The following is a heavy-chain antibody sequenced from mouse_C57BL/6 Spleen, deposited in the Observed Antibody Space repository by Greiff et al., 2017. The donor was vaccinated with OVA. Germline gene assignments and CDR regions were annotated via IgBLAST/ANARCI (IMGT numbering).Heavy chain of an antibody. CDR1: GYTFTSYW. D-gene: IGHD2-1*01. J-gene: IGHJ2*01. V-gene: IGHV1-50*01. CDR3: ARGNYGNYGLDY. CDR2: IDPSDSYT. Sequence: VQLQQPGAELVKPGASVKLSCKASGYTFTSYWMQWVKQRPGQGLEWIGEIDPSDSYTNYNQKFKGKATLTVDTSSSTAYMQLSSLTSEDSAVYYCARGNYGNYGLDYWGQGTTRTVSS.